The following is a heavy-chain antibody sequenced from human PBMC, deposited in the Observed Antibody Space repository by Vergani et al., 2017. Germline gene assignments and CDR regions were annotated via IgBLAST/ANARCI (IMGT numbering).Heavy chain of an antibody. CDR3: AKEFCGTGNCYGWNHLEV. CDR2: IGVDGVR. Sequence: EVQLVESGGGLVKRGGSLRLSCTVSGFTFSSNDFHWVRQTAGKGLEWVSSIGVDGVRYYSDSVKGRFTISRDNGQSYLYLDMDNLRVEDTAVYFCAKEFCGTGNCYGWNHLEVCGEGTSVTVSS. V-gene: IGHV3-13*01. CDR1: GFTFSSND. J-gene: IGHJ6*04. D-gene: IGHD1-1*01.